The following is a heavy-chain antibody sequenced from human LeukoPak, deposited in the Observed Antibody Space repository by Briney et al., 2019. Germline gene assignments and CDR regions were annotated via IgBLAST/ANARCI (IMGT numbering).Heavy chain of an antibody. CDR3: ARYDFWSGYSKHPIDY. CDR1: GYTFTSYG. V-gene: IGHV1-18*01. D-gene: IGHD3-3*01. CDR2: ISAYNGNT. J-gene: IGHJ4*02. Sequence: VASVKVSCKASGYTFTSYGISWVRQAPGRGLEWMGWISAYNGNTNYAQKLQGRVTMTTDTSTSTAYMELRSLRSDDTTVYYCARYDFWSGYSKHPIDYWGQGTLVTVSS.